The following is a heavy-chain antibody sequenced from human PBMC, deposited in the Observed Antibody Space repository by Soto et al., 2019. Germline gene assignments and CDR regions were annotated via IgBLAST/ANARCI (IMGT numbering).Heavy chain of an antibody. J-gene: IGHJ4*02. V-gene: IGHV4-4*07. CDR2: IYSSGAT. CDR3: ARGPFCGNDCCFDV. Sequence: EPLSLTYSVAGGCISGLYGRWVGHPAGKGLEWIGRIYSSGATKYNPSLRNRVTMSVDTSTEQYSLKLESMAAADTAVYFCARGPFCGNDCCFDVWGQGTQVTVSS. CDR1: GGCISGLY. D-gene: IGHD2-21*02.